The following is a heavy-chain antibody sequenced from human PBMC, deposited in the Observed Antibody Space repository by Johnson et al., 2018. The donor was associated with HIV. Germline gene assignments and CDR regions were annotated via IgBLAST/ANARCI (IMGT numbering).Heavy chain of an antibody. CDR3: ARARAGDAFDI. CDR2: IYSGGST. CDR1: GFTVSSNY. D-gene: IGHD6-13*01. V-gene: IGHV3-53*01. J-gene: IGHJ3*02. Sequence: EVQLVESGGGLIQPGGSLRLSCAASGFTVSSNYMSWVRQAPGKGLEWVSVIYSGGSTYYADSVKGRFIISSDNSKNTLYLQMNSLRAEDTAVYYCARARAGDAFDIWGQGTMVTVSS.